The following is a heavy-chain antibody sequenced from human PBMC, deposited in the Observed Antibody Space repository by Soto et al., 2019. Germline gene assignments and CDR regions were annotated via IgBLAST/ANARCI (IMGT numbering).Heavy chain of an antibody. CDR3: ARNVDTAMGDWYFDL. CDR2: ISAYNGNT. CDR1: GYTSTSYG. V-gene: IGHV1-18*01. Sequence: ASVKVSCKASGYTSTSYGISWVRQAPGQGLEWMGWISAYNGNTNYAQKLQGRVTMTTDTSTSTAYMELRSLRSDDTAVYYCARNVDTAMGDWYFDLWGRGTLVTVSS. D-gene: IGHD5-18*01. J-gene: IGHJ2*01.